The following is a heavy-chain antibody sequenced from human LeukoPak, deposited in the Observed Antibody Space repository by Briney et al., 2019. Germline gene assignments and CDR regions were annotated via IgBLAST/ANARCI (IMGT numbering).Heavy chain of an antibody. Sequence: SVTDSFTGSGVTFSNYAITWVREAPGQGKELKGRIIPIIGITNKAQKFQGRVTISADKSTTTPYMHLISLRSEYTAVYYCAIHRQGGVSYYFDYWGQGTLVTVSS. CDR2: IIPIIGIT. CDR3: AIHRQGGVSYYFDY. CDR1: GVTFSNYA. V-gene: IGHV1-69*04. J-gene: IGHJ4*02. D-gene: IGHD2-8*02.